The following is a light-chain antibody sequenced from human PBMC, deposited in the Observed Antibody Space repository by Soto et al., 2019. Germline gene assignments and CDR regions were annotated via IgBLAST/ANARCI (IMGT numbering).Light chain of an antibody. J-gene: IGKJ4*01. CDR1: QSVSSN. CDR3: QQYDNWPT. Sequence: EIVMTQSPATLSVSPGERATLSCRASQSVSSNLAWYQQKPGQAPRLLIYGASNRATGIPARFSGSGSGTEFTLTISSLQSEDFAVYHCQQYDNWPTFGGGTKVEIK. V-gene: IGKV3D-15*01. CDR2: GAS.